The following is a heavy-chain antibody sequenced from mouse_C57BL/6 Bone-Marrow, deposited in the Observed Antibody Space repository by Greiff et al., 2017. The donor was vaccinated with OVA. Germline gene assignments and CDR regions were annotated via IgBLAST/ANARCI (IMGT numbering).Heavy chain of an antibody. V-gene: IGHV5-6*02. CDR1: GFTFSSYG. Sequence: DVKLVESGGDLVKPGGSLKLSCAASGFTFSSYGMSWVRQTPDKRLEWVATISSGGSYTYYPDSVKGRFTISRDNAKNTLYLQMSSLKSEDTAMYYCARRGEDNYWGQGTTLTVSS. CDR3: ARRGEDNY. J-gene: IGHJ2*01. D-gene: IGHD2-13*01. CDR2: ISSGGSYT.